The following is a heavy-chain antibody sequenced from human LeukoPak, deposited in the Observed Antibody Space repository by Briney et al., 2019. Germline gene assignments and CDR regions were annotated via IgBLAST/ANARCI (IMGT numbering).Heavy chain of an antibody. Sequence: SETLSLTCTVSGASISSYYWSWIRQPPGKGLEWIGYINYSGSTNYNPSLKSRVTTSVDTSKNQFSLKLSSVTAADTAVYYCARLFRLRLGELSSFRHYFDYWGQGTLVTVSS. V-gene: IGHV4-59*08. CDR2: INYSGST. CDR3: ARLFRLRLGELSSFRHYFDY. CDR1: GASISSYY. J-gene: IGHJ4*02. D-gene: IGHD3-16*02.